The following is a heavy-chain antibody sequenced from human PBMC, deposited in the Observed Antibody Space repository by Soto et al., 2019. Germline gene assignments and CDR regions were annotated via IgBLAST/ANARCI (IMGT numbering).Heavy chain of an antibody. CDR1: GGSISSGGYS. Sequence: SETLSLTCAVSGGSISSGGYSWSWIRQPPGKGLEWIGYIYHSGSTYYNPSLKSRVTISVDTSKNQFSLKLSSVTAADTAVYYCARERVLLWFGGPFDYWGQGTLVTVSS. CDR3: ARERVLLWFGGPFDY. J-gene: IGHJ4*02. D-gene: IGHD3-10*01. V-gene: IGHV4-30-2*01. CDR2: IYHSGST.